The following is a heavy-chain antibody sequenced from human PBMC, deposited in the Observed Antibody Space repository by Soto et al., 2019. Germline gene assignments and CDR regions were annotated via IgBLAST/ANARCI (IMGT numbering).Heavy chain of an antibody. Sequence: QVQLQESGPGLVKPSQTLSLTCTVSGGSISSGGYYWSWIRQHPGKGLEWIGYIYYSGSTYYNPSLKSRLTIYVDTDKPQFSRKLRSVTAADRAVYYCARVEVVAPFTWYFDCWGQGTLVTVSS. D-gene: IGHD2-21*01. J-gene: IGHJ4*02. CDR1: GGSISSGGYY. CDR2: IYYSGST. V-gene: IGHV4-31*03. CDR3: ARVEVVAPFTWYFDC.